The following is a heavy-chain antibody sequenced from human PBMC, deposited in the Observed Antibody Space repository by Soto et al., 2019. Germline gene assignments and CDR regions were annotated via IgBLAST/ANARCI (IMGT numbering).Heavy chain of an antibody. CDR3: AKSADCTNGVCPFDY. CDR2: ISYDGSNK. Sequence: RRLSCAASGFTFSSYGMHWVRQAPGKGLEWVAVISYDGSNKYYADSVKGRFTISRDNSKNTLYLQMNSLRAEDTAVYYCAKSADCTNGVCPFDYSGQGTLVTVSS. V-gene: IGHV3-30*18. D-gene: IGHD2-8*01. CDR1: GFTFSSYG. J-gene: IGHJ4*02.